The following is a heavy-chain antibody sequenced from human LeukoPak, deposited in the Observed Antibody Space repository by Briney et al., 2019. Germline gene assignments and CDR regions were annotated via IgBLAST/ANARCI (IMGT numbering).Heavy chain of an antibody. CDR1: GGSISSGDYY. CDR2: IYYSGST. J-gene: IGHJ5*02. V-gene: IGHV4-30-4*01. D-gene: IGHD6-13*01. CDR3: ARREDEIAAAGGGWFDP. Sequence: SQTLSLTCTVSGGSISSGDYYWSWIRQPPGKGLEWIGYIYYSGSTYYNPSLKSRVTISVDTSKNQFSLKLSSVTAADTAVYYCARREDEIAAAGGGWFDPWGQGTLVTVSS.